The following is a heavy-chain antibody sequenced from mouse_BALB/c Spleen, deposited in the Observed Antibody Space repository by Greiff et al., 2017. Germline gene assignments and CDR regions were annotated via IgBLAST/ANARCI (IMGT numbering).Heavy chain of an antibody. V-gene: IGHV5-6-5*01. CDR1: GFTFSSYA. Sequence: EVMLVESGGGLVKPGGSLKLSCAASGFTFSSYAMSWVRQTPEKRLEWVASISSGGSTYYPDSVKGRFTISRDNAKNTLYLQMSSLRSEDTAMYYCARRRGPDYWGQGTTLTVSS. D-gene: IGHD3-3*01. J-gene: IGHJ2*01. CDR3: ARRRGPDY. CDR2: ISSGGST.